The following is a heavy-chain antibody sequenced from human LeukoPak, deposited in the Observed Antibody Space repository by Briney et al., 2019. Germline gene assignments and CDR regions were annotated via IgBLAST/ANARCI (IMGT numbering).Heavy chain of an antibody. CDR3: AKDIRGYDSSGYWI. Sequence: QTGGFLRLSCAASGFTFSSYAMSWVRQAPGKGLEWVSAISGSGSSTFYADSVKGRFTISRDNAKNSLYLQMNSLRAEDTALYYCAKDIRGYDSSGYWIWGQGTMVTVSS. CDR2: ISGSGSST. V-gene: IGHV3-23*01. CDR1: GFTFSSYA. D-gene: IGHD3-22*01. J-gene: IGHJ3*02.